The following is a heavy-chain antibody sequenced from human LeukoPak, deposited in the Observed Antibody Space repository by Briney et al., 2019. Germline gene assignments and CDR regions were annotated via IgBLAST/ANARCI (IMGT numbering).Heavy chain of an antibody. J-gene: IGHJ3*02. Sequence: ASVKVSCKASGYTFTGYYLHWVRQATGQGLEWMGWMNPNSGNTGYAQKFQGRVTMTRNTSISTAYMELSSLRSEDTAVYYCARGFDWARNDAFDIWGQGTMVTVSS. CDR1: GYTFTGYY. CDR3: ARGFDWARNDAFDI. V-gene: IGHV1-8*02. D-gene: IGHD3-9*01. CDR2: MNPNSGNT.